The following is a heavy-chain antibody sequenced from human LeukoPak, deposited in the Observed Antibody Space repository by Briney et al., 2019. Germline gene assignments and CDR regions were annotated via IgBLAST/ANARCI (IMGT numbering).Heavy chain of an antibody. Sequence: ASVKVSCKASGYTFTGYYMHWVRQAPGQGLEWMGWINPNSGGTNYAQKFQGRVTMTRDTSISTAYMELSRLRSDDTAVYYCARAVTMVRGVHIHNWFDPWGQGTLVTVSS. CDR2: INPNSGGT. V-gene: IGHV1-2*02. CDR3: ARAVTMVRGVHIHNWFDP. CDR1: GYTFTGYY. J-gene: IGHJ5*02. D-gene: IGHD3-10*01.